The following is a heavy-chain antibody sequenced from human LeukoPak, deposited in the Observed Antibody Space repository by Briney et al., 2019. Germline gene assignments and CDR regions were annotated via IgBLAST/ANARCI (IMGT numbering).Heavy chain of an antibody. V-gene: IGHV3-48*03. CDR1: GFTFSSYE. D-gene: IGHD1-26*01. CDR2: ISSGGSTV. Sequence: GGSLRLSCAASGFTFSSYEMNWVRPAPGKGLEWVSYISSGGSTVYYADSVKGRFTISRDNAKNSLYLQMNSLRAEDTAVYYCARVIIVGATGIWGQGTMVTVSS. CDR3: ARVIIVGATGI. J-gene: IGHJ3*02.